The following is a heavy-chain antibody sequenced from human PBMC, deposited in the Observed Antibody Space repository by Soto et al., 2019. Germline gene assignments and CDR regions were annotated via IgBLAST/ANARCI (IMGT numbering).Heavy chain of an antibody. CDR1: GGSISSYY. V-gene: IGHV4-39*01. Sequence: SETLSLTCTVSGGSISSYYWGWIRQPPGKGLEWIGSIYYSGSTYYNPSLKSRVTISVYTSKNQFSLKLSSVTAADTAVYYCARLDTKDRAGWWYWGQGTLVTVSS. J-gene: IGHJ4*02. D-gene: IGHD2-15*01. CDR2: IYYSGST. CDR3: ARLDTKDRAGWWY.